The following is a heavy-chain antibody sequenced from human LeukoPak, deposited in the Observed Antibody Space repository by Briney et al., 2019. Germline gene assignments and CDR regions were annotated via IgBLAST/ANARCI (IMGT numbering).Heavy chain of an antibody. CDR3: ARSSSGWYRTGYYFDY. CDR1: GDSINSLDL. D-gene: IGHD6-19*01. V-gene: IGHV4-4*02. J-gene: IGHJ4*02. Sequence: SETLSLTCTVSGDSINSLDLWSWVRQPPGKGLEWIGEMYLSGTTHSNPSVKSRVTISIDKSKNQFFLNLSSVTAADTAVYYCARSSSGWYRTGYYFDYWGQGTLVTVSS. CDR2: MYLSGTT.